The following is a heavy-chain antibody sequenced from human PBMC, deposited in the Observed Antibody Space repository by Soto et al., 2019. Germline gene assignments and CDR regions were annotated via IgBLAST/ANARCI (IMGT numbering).Heavy chain of an antibody. Sequence: QVQLVESGGGVVQPGRSLRLSFAASGFTFSSYAMHWVRQAPGKGLEWVAVISYDGSNKYYADSVKGRFTISRDNSKNTLYLQMNSLRAEDTAVYYCAREPTDSSGWYRSLSDAFDIWGQGTMVTVSS. CDR1: GFTFSSYA. V-gene: IGHV3-30-3*01. CDR2: ISYDGSNK. J-gene: IGHJ3*02. D-gene: IGHD6-19*01. CDR3: AREPTDSSGWYRSLSDAFDI.